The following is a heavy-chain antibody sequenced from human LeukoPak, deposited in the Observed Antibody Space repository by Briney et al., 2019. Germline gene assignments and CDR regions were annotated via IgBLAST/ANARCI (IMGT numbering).Heavy chain of an antibody. Sequence: PSETLSLTCTVSGGSITSNSYYWGWIRQPPGKGLEWIGSITYSGSTYYNPSLKRRVTISIDTSKNQFSLKLSSVTAADTAVYYCAREKYYYDSSGYYYYYYMDVWGKGTTVTVSS. CDR2: ITYSGST. D-gene: IGHD3-22*01. V-gene: IGHV4-39*07. CDR1: GGSITSNSYY. J-gene: IGHJ6*03. CDR3: AREKYYYDSSGYYYYYYMDV.